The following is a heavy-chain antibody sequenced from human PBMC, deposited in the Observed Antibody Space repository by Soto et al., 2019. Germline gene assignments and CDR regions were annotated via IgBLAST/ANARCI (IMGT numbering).Heavy chain of an antibody. CDR2: ISGSGGST. J-gene: IGHJ4*02. V-gene: IGHV3-23*01. D-gene: IGHD3-10*01. CDR1: GFTFSSYA. Sequence: EVQLLESGGGLVQPGGSLRLSCAASGFTFSSYAMSWVRQAPGKGLEWVSAISGSGGSTYYADSVKGRFTISRDNSKNTLYLHMNSLRAEDTAVYYCAKVGGSGSYWRAAFDYWGQGTLVTVSS. CDR3: AKVGGSGSYWRAAFDY.